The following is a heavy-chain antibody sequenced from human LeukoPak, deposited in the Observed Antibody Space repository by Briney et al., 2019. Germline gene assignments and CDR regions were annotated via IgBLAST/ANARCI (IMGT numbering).Heavy chain of an antibody. CDR1: GGSISSGGYY. J-gene: IGHJ6*02. V-gene: IGHV4-31*03. CDR2: IYYSGST. CDR3: ARVGGTNYYYYGMDV. D-gene: IGHD1-1*01. Sequence: SETLSLTCTVSGGSISSGGYYWSWIRQHPGTGLEWIGYIYYSGSTYYNPSLMSRVTISVDTSKSQFSLKLSSVTAADTAVYYCARVGGTNYYYYGMDVWGQGATVTVSS.